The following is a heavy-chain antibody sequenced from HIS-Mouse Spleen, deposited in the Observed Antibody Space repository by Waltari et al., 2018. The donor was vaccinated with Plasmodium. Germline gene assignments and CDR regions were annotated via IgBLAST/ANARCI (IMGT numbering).Heavy chain of an antibody. CDR3: ARPYSSSWYFDY. Sequence: EVQLVESGGGLVQPGGSLRLSCAASGFTLSSYWMSWVRQAPGKGLEWVANIKQDGSEKYYVDSVKGRFTISRDNAKNSLYLQMNSLRAEDTAVYYCARPYSSSWYFDYWGQGTLVTVSS. J-gene: IGHJ4*02. D-gene: IGHD6-13*01. CDR1: GFTLSSYW. CDR2: IKQDGSEK. V-gene: IGHV3-7*01.